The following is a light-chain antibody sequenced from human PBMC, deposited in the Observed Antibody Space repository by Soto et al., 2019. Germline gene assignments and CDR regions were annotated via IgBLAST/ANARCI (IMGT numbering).Light chain of an antibody. CDR1: QSVGTY. Sequence: EIVVTQSPATLSVSPGERATLSCKASQSVGTYLAWYQQKPGQAPRLLIYGASTRATGVPARFSGGGSGTEFTLTISSLQSEDFAIYHCQQYDNLPPWTFGQGTKVDI. J-gene: IGKJ1*01. CDR2: GAS. V-gene: IGKV3-15*01. CDR3: QQYDNLPPWT.